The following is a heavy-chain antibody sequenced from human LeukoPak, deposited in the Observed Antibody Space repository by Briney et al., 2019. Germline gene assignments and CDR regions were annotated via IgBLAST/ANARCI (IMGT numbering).Heavy chain of an antibody. V-gene: IGHV3-21*01. CDR3: AREDSSGYSNTPDSFDY. J-gene: IGHJ4*02. Sequence: PGGSLRLSCAASGFTFSRYSMNWVRQAPGKGLEWVSSISSSSSYIYYADSVKGRFTISRDNAKNSLYLQMNSLRAEDTAVYYCAREDSSGYSNTPDSFDYWGQGTLVTVSS. CDR1: GFTFSRYS. D-gene: IGHD3-22*01. CDR2: ISSSSSYI.